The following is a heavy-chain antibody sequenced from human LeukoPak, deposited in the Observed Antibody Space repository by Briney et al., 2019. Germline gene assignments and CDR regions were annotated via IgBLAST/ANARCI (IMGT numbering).Heavy chain of an antibody. CDR1: GFTFSRFT. J-gene: IGHJ4*02. D-gene: IGHD4-17*01. V-gene: IGHV3-21*01. Sequence: GGSLRLSCAASGFTFSRFTMNWVRQAPGKGLEWVSSITSSSSYIYYADSVKGRFSISRDNAKNSLYLQMNGLRVEDTAVYYCAGLGGTVTWDYWGQGTLVTVSS. CDR3: AGLGGTVTWDY. CDR2: ITSSSSYI.